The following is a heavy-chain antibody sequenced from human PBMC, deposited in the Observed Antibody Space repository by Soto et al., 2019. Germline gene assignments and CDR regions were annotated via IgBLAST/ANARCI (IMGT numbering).Heavy chain of an antibody. Sequence: QVQLVQSGAEVKKPGSSVKVSCKASGGTFSSYAISWVRQAPGQGLEWMGGIIPIFGTANYAQKVQGRVTITADESTSTANMELSSMRSEDTAVYYCANYYYGAGSYYNGWFDPWGQGTLVTVSS. V-gene: IGHV1-69*12. D-gene: IGHD3-10*01. CDR2: IIPIFGTA. CDR3: ANYYYGAGSYYNGWFDP. CDR1: GGTFSSYA. J-gene: IGHJ5*02.